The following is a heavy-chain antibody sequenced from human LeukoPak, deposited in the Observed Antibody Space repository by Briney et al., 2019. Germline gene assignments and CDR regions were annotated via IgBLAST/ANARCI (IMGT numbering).Heavy chain of an antibody. Sequence: GGSLRLSCAASGFTFSSYAMHWVRQAPGKGLEWVAVISYDGSNKYYADSVKGRFTISRDNSKNTLYLQMNSQRAEDTAVYYCARDLDSSGWYAAFDIWGQGTMVTVSS. CDR1: GFTFSSYA. V-gene: IGHV3-30-3*01. D-gene: IGHD6-19*01. CDR2: ISYDGSNK. CDR3: ARDLDSSGWYAAFDI. J-gene: IGHJ3*02.